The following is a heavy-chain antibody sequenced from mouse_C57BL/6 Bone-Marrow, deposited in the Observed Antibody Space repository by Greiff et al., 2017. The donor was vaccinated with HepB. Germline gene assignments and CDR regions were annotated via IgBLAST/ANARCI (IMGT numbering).Heavy chain of an antibody. Sequence: QVQLKESGAELVKPGASVKISCKASGYAFSSYWMNWVKQRPGKGLEWIGQIYPGDGDTNYNGKFKGKATLTADKSSSTAYMQLSSLTSEDSAVYFCAGITTVVATDYFDYWGQGTTLTVSS. V-gene: IGHV1-80*01. CDR1: GYAFSSYW. D-gene: IGHD1-1*01. CDR3: AGITTVVATDYFDY. CDR2: IYPGDGDT. J-gene: IGHJ2*01.